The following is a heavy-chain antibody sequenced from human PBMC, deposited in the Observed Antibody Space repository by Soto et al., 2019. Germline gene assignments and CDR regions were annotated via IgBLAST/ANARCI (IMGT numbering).Heavy chain of an antibody. J-gene: IGHJ6*02. CDR1: GFTFSRYG. D-gene: IGHD1-26*01. Sequence: PGGSLRLSCAASGFTFSRYGMHWVRQAPGKGLEWVAVMWYDGSNEYYADSVKGRFTISRDNSKNTLYLQMNSLRAEDTAVYYCARALGPTVFSGMDVWGQGTTVTVSS. V-gene: IGHV3-33*01. CDR2: MWYDGSNE. CDR3: ARALGPTVFSGMDV.